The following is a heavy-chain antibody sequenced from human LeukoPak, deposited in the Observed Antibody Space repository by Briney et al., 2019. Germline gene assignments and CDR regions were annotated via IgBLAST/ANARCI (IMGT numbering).Heavy chain of an antibody. CDR3: AKDRRIAAAGPVDY. CDR2: IWYDGSNK. J-gene: IGHJ4*02. Sequence: PGGSLRLSCAASGFTFSSYGMHWVRQAPGKGLEWVAVIWYDGSNKYYADSVKGRFTISRDNSKNTLYLQMNSQRAEDTAVYYCAKDRRIAAAGPVDYWGQGTMVTVSS. V-gene: IGHV3-33*06. CDR1: GFTFSSYG. D-gene: IGHD6-13*01.